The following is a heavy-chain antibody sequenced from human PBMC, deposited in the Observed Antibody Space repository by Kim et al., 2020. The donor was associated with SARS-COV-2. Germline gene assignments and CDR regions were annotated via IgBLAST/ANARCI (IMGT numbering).Heavy chain of an antibody. Sequence: ASVKVSCKVSGYTLNELSIHWVRQAPGRGLEWMGGFDPEDAETIYAQKFKGRVTMTEDTSTDTAYMELGSLRSEDPAVYYCATAFAVRGDRRDYYYYYGIDVWGQGTTVTVSS. CDR1: GYTLNELS. V-gene: IGHV1-24*01. CDR2: FDPEDAET. D-gene: IGHD3-10*01. J-gene: IGHJ6*02. CDR3: ATAFAVRGDRRDYYYYYGIDV.